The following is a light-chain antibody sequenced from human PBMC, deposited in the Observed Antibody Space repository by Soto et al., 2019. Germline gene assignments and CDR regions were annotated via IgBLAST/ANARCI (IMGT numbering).Light chain of an antibody. V-gene: IGKV3-20*01. J-gene: IGKJ1*01. Sequence: EIVLTQSPGTLSLSPGERATLSCRASQSVSRTYLVWYQQKRGQAPRLLIHGTSNRATGTPDRFSGSGSVTDFTLTISRLEPEDLAVYYCQQYAGSPRTFGQGTKVEIK. CDR2: GTS. CDR3: QQYAGSPRT. CDR1: QSVSRTY.